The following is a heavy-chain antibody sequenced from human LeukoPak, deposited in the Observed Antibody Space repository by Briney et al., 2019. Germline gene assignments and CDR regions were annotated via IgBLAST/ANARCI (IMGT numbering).Heavy chain of an antibody. CDR3: ARDDIAGAGPYYYYGMDV. V-gene: IGHV3-66*01. J-gene: IGHJ6*02. D-gene: IGHD6-19*01. CDR2: IYSGGST. Sequence: GGSLRLSCAASGFTVSSNYMSWVRQAPGKGLEWVSVIYSGGSTYYADSVKGRFTISRDNSKNTLYLQMNSLRAEDTAVYYCARDDIAGAGPYYYYGMDVWGQGTTVTVSS. CDR1: GFTVSSNY.